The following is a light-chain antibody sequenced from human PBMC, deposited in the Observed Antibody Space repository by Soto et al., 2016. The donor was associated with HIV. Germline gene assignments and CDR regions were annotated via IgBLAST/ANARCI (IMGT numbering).Light chain of an antibody. CDR1: NVGTQS. J-gene: IGLJ1*01. CDR2: DDS. Sequence: SYELTQPPSVSVAPGKTARITCGGDNVGTQSVHWHQQRPGQAPVLVVFDDSDRPSGIPDRFSGSKSGNTATLTINRVDAGDEADYYCQAWDSSTGVFGTGTKVTV. V-gene: IGLV3-21*01. CDR3: QAWDSSTGV.